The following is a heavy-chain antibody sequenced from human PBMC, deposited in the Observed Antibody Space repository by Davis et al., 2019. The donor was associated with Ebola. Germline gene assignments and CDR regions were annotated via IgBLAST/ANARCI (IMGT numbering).Heavy chain of an antibody. D-gene: IGHD3-9*01. J-gene: IGHJ4*02. CDR1: GFTFSSYA. CDR3: ATGGGLRYFDWLDY. CDR2: IIPIFGTA. V-gene: IGHV1-69*01. Sequence: KISCAASGFTFSSYAISWVRQAPGQGLEWMGGIIPIFGTANYAQKFQGRVTITADESTSTAYMELSSLRSEDTAVYYCATGGGLRYFDWLDYWGQGTLVTVSS.